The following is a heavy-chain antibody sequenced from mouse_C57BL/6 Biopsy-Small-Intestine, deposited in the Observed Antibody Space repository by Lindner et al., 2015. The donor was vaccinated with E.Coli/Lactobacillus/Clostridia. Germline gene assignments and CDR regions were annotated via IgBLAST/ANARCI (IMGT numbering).Heavy chain of an antibody. J-gene: IGHJ2*01. D-gene: IGHD1-1*01. V-gene: IGHV5-6*01. CDR1: GFTFSSYG. CDR2: ISSGGSYT. Sequence: VQLQESGGDLVKPGGSPKLSCAASGFTFSSYGMSWVRQTPDKRLEWVATISSGGSYTYYPDSVKGRFTISRDNAKNTLYLQMSSLKSEDTAMYYCARQDYYGSSYSYYFDYWGRGTTLTVSS. CDR3: ARQDYYGSSYSYYFDY.